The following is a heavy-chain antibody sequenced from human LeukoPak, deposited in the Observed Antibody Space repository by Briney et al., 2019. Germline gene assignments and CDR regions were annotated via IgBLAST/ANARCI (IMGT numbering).Heavy chain of an antibody. CDR2: ISSSGSTI. D-gene: IGHD2-2*01. J-gene: IGHJ3*02. CDR3: ARDRGVVPAADTFDI. V-gene: IGHV3-48*04. CDR1: GFTFSSYS. Sequence: GGSLRLSCAASGFTFSSYSMNWVRQAPGKGLEWVSYISSSGSTIDYADSVKGRFTISRDNAKNSLYLQMNSLRADDTAVYYCARDRGVVPAADTFDIWGQGTMVTVSS.